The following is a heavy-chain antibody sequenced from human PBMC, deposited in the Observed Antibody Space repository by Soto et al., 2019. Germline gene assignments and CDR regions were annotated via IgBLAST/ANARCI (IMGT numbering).Heavy chain of an antibody. D-gene: IGHD1-26*01. Sequence: EWLTSSYTGAGDSFTSYWIRLVRQMRGKGLEWMGRIDPSDSYTNYSPSFKGHVTISADKSISTAYLHWSSLKASDTAMYYCERLRWYSGRFYGMDVWGQGTKVTVYS. J-gene: IGHJ6*02. CDR3: ERLRWYSGRFYGMDV. V-gene: IGHV5-10-1*01. CDR2: IDPSDSYT. CDR1: GDSFTSYW.